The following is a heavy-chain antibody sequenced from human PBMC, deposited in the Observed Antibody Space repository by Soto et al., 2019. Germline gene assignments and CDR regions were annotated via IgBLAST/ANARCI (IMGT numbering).Heavy chain of an antibody. J-gene: IGHJ4*01. Sequence: SEPLSLTCAVAGGSIIGTHWWSWVRRPPGKGLEFIGETHHSRGTNYNPSLRSRVTMSLDKSKNQLSLILYSVTAADTGVYYCARYSAASGTYYFDYWGQGTLVTVS. D-gene: IGHD6-13*01. CDR2: THHSRGT. CDR1: GGSIIGTHW. V-gene: IGHV4-4*02. CDR3: ARYSAASGTYYFDY.